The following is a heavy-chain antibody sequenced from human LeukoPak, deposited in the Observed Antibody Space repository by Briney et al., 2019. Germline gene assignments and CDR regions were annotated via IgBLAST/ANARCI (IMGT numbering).Heavy chain of an antibody. CDR1: GFTFSGYG. CDR2: ISGSGSST. V-gene: IGHV3-23*01. CDR3: AKSSGWSPYYYGMDV. D-gene: IGHD6-19*01. Sequence: GGSLRLSCAASGFTFSGYGMSWVRQAPGKGLEWVSGISGSGSSTYYADSVKGRFTISRGNSKNTLYLQMNSLRAEDTAVYYCAKSSGWSPYYYGMDVWGQGTTVTVSS. J-gene: IGHJ6*02.